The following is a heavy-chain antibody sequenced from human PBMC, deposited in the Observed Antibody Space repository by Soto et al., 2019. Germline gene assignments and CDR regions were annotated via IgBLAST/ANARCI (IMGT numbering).Heavy chain of an antibody. Sequence: SVKVSCKTSGGTFGSYAISWVRQAPGQGLEWMGGIIPIFSTLNYAQKFQGRVTITADESTSTAYQELNSLRSEDTAVYSCGILIQYYLDTSAQAAWFDPWGQGTLVTVSS. J-gene: IGHJ5*02. D-gene: IGHD3-22*01. CDR2: IIPIFSTL. CDR1: GGTFGSYA. CDR3: GILIQYYLDTSAQAAWFDP. V-gene: IGHV1-69*13.